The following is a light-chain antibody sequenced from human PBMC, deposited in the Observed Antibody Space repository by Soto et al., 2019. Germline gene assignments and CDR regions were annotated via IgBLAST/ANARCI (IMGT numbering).Light chain of an antibody. V-gene: IGLV1-51*02. CDR3: GTWDSSLSAVV. CDR2: ENN. Sequence: QSVLTQPHSVSAAPGQKVTLSCSGSSSNIGNNYVSWYQQLPGTAPKLLIYENNKRPSGIPDRFSGSKSGTSATLGITGLQTGDEADYYCGTWDSSLSAVVFGGGTKLTVL. CDR1: SSNIGNNY. J-gene: IGLJ2*01.